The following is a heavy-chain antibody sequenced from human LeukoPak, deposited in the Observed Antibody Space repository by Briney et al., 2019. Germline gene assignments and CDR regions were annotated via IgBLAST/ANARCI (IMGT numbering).Heavy chain of an antibody. CDR1: GGSISSYY. V-gene: IGHV4-59*01. J-gene: IGHJ4*02. CDR3: ARGSGYDFDY. D-gene: IGHD5-12*01. CDR2: IYYSGST. Sequence: SETLSLTCTVSGGSISSYYWSWIRLPPGKGLEWIGYIYYSGSTNYNPSLKSRVTISVDTSRNQFSLKLSSVTAADTAVYYCARGSGYDFDYWGQGTLVTVSS.